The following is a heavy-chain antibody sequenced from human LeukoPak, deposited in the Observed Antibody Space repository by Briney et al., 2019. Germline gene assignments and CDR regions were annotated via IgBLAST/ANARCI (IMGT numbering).Heavy chain of an antibody. V-gene: IGHV3-48*03. J-gene: IGHJ5*02. Sequence: GGSLRLSCAASGFTFSSYEMNWVRQAPGKGLEWVSYISSSGSTIYYADSVKGRFTISRDNAKNSLYLQLNSLRAEDTAVYYCARDSSGWYHWFDPWGQGTLVTVSS. CDR1: GFTFSSYE. CDR3: ARDSSGWYHWFDP. D-gene: IGHD6-19*01. CDR2: ISSSGSTI.